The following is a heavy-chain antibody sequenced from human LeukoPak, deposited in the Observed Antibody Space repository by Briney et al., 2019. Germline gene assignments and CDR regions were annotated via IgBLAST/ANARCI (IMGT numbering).Heavy chain of an antibody. CDR2: ISHDGSNK. J-gene: IGHJ4*02. D-gene: IGHD2-15*01. V-gene: IGHV3-30*04. CDR1: GFTFSSYV. Sequence: GRSLRLSCAASGFTFSSYVMHWVRQAPGKGLEWVAVISHDGSNKSCADSVKGRFTISRDNSKNTLSLQMNSLRAEDTAVYYCAKDLSWYCSGGSCSLLSFDYWGQGTLVTVSS. CDR3: AKDLSWYCSGGSCSLLSFDY.